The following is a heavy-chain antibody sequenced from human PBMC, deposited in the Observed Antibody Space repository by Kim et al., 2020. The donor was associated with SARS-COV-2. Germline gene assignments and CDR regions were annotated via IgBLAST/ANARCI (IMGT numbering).Heavy chain of an antibody. V-gene: IGHV4-59*01. J-gene: IGHJ2*01. CDR3: ARCYAMDSSDWYLDL. CDR2: IYYSGTT. CDR1: GGSFSSSY. D-gene: IGHD3-22*01. Sequence: SETLSLTCTVSGGSFSSSYWSWIRQPPGKGLEWIGYIYYSGTTNYNPSLKSRVTISIDTSKNQFSLKLSSLTAADTAVYYCARCYAMDSSDWYLDLWGRGTLVTVSS.